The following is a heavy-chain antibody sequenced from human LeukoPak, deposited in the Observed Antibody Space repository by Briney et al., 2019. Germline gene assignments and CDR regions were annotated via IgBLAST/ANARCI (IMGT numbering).Heavy chain of an antibody. CDR3: ARDRGHWPGASWFDP. D-gene: IGHD3-10*01. Sequence: GGSLTLSCAPSGFTFSSYDMLGVRQAAGKGREGVSSICTAGDTYYPGSVKGRFTITRENAKNSLYLQMKSPRAGDTAVYYCARDRGHWPGASWFDPWGQGTLVTVSS. CDR2: ICTAGDT. CDR1: GFTFSSYD. V-gene: IGHV3-13*01. J-gene: IGHJ5*02.